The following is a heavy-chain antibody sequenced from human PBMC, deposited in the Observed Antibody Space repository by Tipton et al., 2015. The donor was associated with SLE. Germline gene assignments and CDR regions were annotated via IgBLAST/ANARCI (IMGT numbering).Heavy chain of an antibody. J-gene: IGHJ6*02. V-gene: IGHV4-34*01. CDR3: AKMCPNWYGIDV. D-gene: IGHD1-1*01. CDR2: INHSGGT. Sequence: TLSLTCAVYGGSFSGYYWSWIRQPPGKGLEWIGEINHSGGTNYNPSLESRVTISVDTSKNQLSLMLSSVTAADTAVYYCAKMCPNWYGIDVWGQGTMVNVSS. CDR1: GGSFSGYY.